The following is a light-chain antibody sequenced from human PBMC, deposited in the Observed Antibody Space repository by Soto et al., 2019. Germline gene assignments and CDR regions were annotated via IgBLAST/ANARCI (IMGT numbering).Light chain of an antibody. CDR3: QQHGTSPIT. CDR1: QSVSSY. Sequence: EIVLTQSPATLSLSPGERATLSCRASQSVSSYLAWFQQKPGQAPRLLIYGASNRATGIPARFSGSGSGTDFTLTISRLEPEDFAVYYCQQHGTSPITFGQGTRLEIK. V-gene: IGKV3-11*01. CDR2: GAS. J-gene: IGKJ5*01.